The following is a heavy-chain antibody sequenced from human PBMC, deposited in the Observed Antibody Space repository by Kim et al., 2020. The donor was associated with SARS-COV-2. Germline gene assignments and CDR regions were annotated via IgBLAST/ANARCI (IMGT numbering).Heavy chain of an antibody. V-gene: IGHV4-4*02. Sequence: SETLSLTCAVSGGSISSSNWWSWVRQPPGKGLEWIGEIYHSGSTNYNPSLKSRVTISVDKSKNQFSLKLSSVTAADTAVYYCARAGPGALRSVRERGDYWGQGTLVTVSS. CDR3: ARAGPGALRSVRERGDY. D-gene: IGHD1-1*01. J-gene: IGHJ4*02. CDR2: IYHSGST. CDR1: GGSISSSNW.